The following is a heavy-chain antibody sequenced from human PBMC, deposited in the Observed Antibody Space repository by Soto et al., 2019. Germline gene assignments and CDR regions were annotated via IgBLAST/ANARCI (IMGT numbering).Heavy chain of an antibody. CDR1: GFTFSSYA. Sequence: GGSLRLSCAASGFTFSSYAMSWVRQAPGKGLEWVSAISGSGGSTYYADSVKGRFTISRDNSKNTLYLQMNSLRAEDTAVYYCVFSGWYQGKGFDYWGQGTLVTVSS. CDR3: VFSGWYQGKGFDY. J-gene: IGHJ4*02. CDR2: ISGSGGST. D-gene: IGHD6-19*01. V-gene: IGHV3-23*01.